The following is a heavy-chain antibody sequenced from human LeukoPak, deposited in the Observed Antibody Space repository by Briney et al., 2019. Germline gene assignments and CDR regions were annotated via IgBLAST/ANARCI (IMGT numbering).Heavy chain of an antibody. Sequence: SETLSLTCTVSGGSISSSSYYWGWIRQPPGKGLEWIGSIYYSGSTYYNPSLKSRVTISVDTSKNQFSLKLSSVTAADTAVYYCARDSIMVRGFDPWGQGTLVNVSS. CDR3: ARDSIMVRGFDP. D-gene: IGHD3-10*01. V-gene: IGHV4-39*07. CDR1: GGSISSSSYY. CDR2: IYYSGST. J-gene: IGHJ5*02.